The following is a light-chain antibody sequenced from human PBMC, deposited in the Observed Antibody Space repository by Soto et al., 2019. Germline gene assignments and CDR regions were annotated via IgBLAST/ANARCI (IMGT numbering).Light chain of an antibody. V-gene: IGKV3-15*01. Sequence: EIVMTQSPATLSVSPGERATLSCRASQNVNSNLAWYQQKPGQAPRLLIYDASTRATAIPARFSGSGSGTDFALTIRSLQSEDFAGYFRQQYNNWPLTFGGGTKGEVK. CDR3: QQYNNWPLT. CDR2: DAS. CDR1: QNVNSN. J-gene: IGKJ4*01.